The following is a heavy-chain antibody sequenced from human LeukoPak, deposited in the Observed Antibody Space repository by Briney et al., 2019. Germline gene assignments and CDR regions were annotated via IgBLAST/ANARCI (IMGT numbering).Heavy chain of an antibody. V-gene: IGHV3-49*04. CDR3: TRDKWPSFEC. D-gene: IGHD5-12*01. CDR2: IKSKFYGETK. CDR1: GFTFSTYW. Sequence: PGGSLRLSCAASGFTFSTYWMHWVRQAPGKGLEWVGLIKSKFYGETKEYAASVRGRFSISRDDFKSIAYLQMDSLRSEDTGVYYCTRDKWPSFECWGQGTPVTVSS. J-gene: IGHJ4*02.